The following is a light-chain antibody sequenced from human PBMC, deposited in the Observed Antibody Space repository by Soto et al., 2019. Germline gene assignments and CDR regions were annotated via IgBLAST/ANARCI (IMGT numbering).Light chain of an antibody. CDR3: CSSGGSPTYV. J-gene: IGLJ1*01. CDR2: EVT. Sequence: QSALTQPASVSGSPGQSITISCTGTSSDVGAYNYVSWYQHHPGKAPKLMIYEVTNRPSGVSNRFSGSKSGNTASLTISGLQAEDEADYYCCSSGGSPTYVFGTGTKVTVL. V-gene: IGLV2-14*01. CDR1: SSDVGAYNY.